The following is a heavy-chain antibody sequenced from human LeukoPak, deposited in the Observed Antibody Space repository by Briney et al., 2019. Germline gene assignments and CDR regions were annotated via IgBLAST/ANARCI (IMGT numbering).Heavy chain of an antibody. CDR2: INPNSGGT. CDR1: GYTFTGYY. Sequence: GASVKVSCKASGYTFTGYYMHWVRQAPGQGLEWMGWINPNSGGTNYAQKFQGRVTMTRDTSISTAYMELSRLRSDDTAVYYCALSGDSITNWFDPWGQGTLVTVSS. V-gene: IGHV1-2*02. D-gene: IGHD3-16*02. J-gene: IGHJ5*02. CDR3: ALSGDSITNWFDP.